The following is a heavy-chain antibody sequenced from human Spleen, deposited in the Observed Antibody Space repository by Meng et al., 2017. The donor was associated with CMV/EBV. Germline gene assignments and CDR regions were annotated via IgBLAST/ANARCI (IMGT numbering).Heavy chain of an antibody. V-gene: IGHV3-30*02. Sequence: LSLTCAASGLTFSGYGIHWVRQTPGKGLEWVAFIRFDGRNKYYADSVKGRFTISRDNAKKSLSLQMNSLRAEDTAVYYCARDSDFWSGYSNRGDYNNYGMDVWGQGTTVTVSS. CDR3: ARDSDFWSGYSNRGDYNNYGMDV. CDR1: GLTFSGYG. J-gene: IGHJ6*02. CDR2: IRFDGRNK. D-gene: IGHD3-3*01.